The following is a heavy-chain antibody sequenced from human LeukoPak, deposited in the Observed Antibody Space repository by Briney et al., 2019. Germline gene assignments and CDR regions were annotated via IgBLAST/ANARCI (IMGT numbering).Heavy chain of an antibody. D-gene: IGHD4-11*01. J-gene: IGHJ4*02. Sequence: PSETLSLTCTVSGGSISSSSYYWGWVRQPPGKGPEWIGSIYYSGSTYYNPSLKSRVTISVDTSKNQFSLKLSSVTAADTAVYYCARQAYSNHHFDYWGQGTLVTVSS. CDR3: ARQAYSNHHFDY. V-gene: IGHV4-39*01. CDR1: GGSISSSSYY. CDR2: IYYSGST.